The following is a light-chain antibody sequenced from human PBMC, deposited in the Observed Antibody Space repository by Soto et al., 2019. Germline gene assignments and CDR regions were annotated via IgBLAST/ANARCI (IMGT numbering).Light chain of an antibody. CDR2: EVT. CDR3: TSYRDTSTLGV. V-gene: IGLV2-14*01. J-gene: IGLJ1*01. CDR1: SSDVGGYNY. Sequence: QSVLTPPASVSGSPGRAITISCTGTSSDVGGYNYVSWYQQHPGKAPTMIIYEVTNRPSGVSDRFSGSKSGNTAFLTISGLQAEDEADSFCTSYRDTSTLGVFGTGTKVTVL.